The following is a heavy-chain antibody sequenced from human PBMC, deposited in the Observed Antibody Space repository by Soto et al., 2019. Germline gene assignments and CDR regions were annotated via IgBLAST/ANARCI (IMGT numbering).Heavy chain of an antibody. V-gene: IGHV4-59*01. Sequence: QVQLQESGPGLVKPSETLSLTCTVSGGSISRYYWSWIRQPPGKGLEWIGYIYYSGSTNYNPSLKSRVTISVDTSKNQFSLKLSSVTAADTAVYYCARGSLYDSSGYYRYWGQGTLVTVSS. CDR1: GGSISRYY. J-gene: IGHJ4*02. CDR3: ARGSLYDSSGYYRY. CDR2: IYYSGST. D-gene: IGHD3-22*01.